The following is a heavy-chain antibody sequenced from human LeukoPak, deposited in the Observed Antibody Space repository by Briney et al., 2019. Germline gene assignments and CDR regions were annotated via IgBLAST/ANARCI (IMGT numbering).Heavy chain of an antibody. Sequence: SETLSLTCAVYGGSISGYNWCWIRQPPGQGLEWIGEINHSGSTNYNPSLKSRVTISVDTSKNQFSLKLSSVTAADTAVYYCARGGVESGYSCDYWGQGTLVTVSS. V-gene: IGHV4-34*01. J-gene: IGHJ4*02. D-gene: IGHD5-12*01. CDR1: GGSISGYN. CDR3: ARGGVESGYSCDY. CDR2: INHSGST.